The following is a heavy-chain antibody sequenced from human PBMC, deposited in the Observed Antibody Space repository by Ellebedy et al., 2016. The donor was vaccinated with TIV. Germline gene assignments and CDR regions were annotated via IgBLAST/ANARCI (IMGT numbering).Heavy chain of an antibody. Sequence: GGSLRLXXAASGFTVSNNYMSWVRQAPGKGLEWVSVIYSGGSTYYADSVKGRFTISRDNSKNTLYLLMNSLRAEDTAVYYCARDLPGVANIDAFDIWGQGTMVTVSS. J-gene: IGHJ3*02. D-gene: IGHD1-14*01. CDR3: ARDLPGVANIDAFDI. V-gene: IGHV3-53*01. CDR1: GFTVSNNY. CDR2: IYSGGST.